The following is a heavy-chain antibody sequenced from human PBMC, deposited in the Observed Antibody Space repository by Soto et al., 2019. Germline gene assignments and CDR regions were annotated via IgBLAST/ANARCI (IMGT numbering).Heavy chain of an antibody. CDR1: GFTFGNYA. CDR2: ISGSGTTT. CDR3: AKAMATLSDFDS. Sequence: EVQLLESGGGLVQPGGSLRLSCAASGFTFGNYAVGWVRQAPGKGLDCVSVISGSGTTTYYADSVKGRFTISRDNSENTLYLQINSLRAEDTAVYYCAKAMATLSDFDSWGQGTLVTVSS. V-gene: IGHV3-23*01. J-gene: IGHJ4*02. D-gene: IGHD5-12*01.